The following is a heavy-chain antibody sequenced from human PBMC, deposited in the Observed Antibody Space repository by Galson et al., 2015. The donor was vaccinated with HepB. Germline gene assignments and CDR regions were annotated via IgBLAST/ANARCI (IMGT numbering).Heavy chain of an antibody. CDR3: ARGVVPAAYSGPGRGGFWDY. J-gene: IGHJ4*02. CDR1: GFTFSSYA. D-gene: IGHD2-2*01. CDR2: ISYDGSNK. V-gene: IGHV3-30-3*01. Sequence: SLRLSCAASGFTFSSYAMHWVRQAPGKGLEWVAVISYDGSNKYYANSVKGRFTISRDNSKNTLYLQMNSLRAEDTAVYYCARGVVPAAYSGPGRGGFWDYWGQGTLVTVSS.